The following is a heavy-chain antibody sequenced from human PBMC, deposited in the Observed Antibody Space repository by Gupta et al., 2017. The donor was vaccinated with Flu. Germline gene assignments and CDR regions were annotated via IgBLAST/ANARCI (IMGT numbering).Heavy chain of an antibody. Sequence: EVQLVESGGGLVQPGGSLRLSCAASGFTFSDYSMNWVRQNPGKGMEWLSYISSSSRTIYYADSLKGRFTISRDNDKNSLYLQANSLRDEDTAVYFCARDPDTPFIRVFDLWGRGTLVTVSS. D-gene: IGHD5-18*01. J-gene: IGHJ5*02. CDR1: GFTFSDYS. CDR2: ISSSSRTI. CDR3: ARDPDTPFIRVFDL. V-gene: IGHV3-48*02.